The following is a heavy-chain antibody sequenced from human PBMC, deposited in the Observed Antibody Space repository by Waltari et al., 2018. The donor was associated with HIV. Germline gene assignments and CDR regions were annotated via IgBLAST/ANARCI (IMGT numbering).Heavy chain of an antibody. V-gene: IGHV4-59*01. Sequence: QVQLQESGPGLVKPSETLSLTCNVSGASFPTNYWNWIRQTPGKELEWLGYISYIGSTKYSPSFKSRLSVSIVSSKCQFSLKLRSVTAADTAVYYCARGRRWVQFHGHYYFDYWGQGILVTVSS. CDR3: ARGRRWVQFHGHYYFDY. CDR2: ISYIGST. D-gene: IGHD3-10*01. CDR1: GASFPTNY. J-gene: IGHJ4*02.